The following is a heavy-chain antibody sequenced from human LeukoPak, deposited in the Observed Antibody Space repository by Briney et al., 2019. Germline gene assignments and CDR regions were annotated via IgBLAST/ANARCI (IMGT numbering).Heavy chain of an antibody. J-gene: IGHJ3*01. CDR3: ARGEKWDLHAFDF. CDR1: GGSISSNNYY. Sequence: SDTLSLTCTVSGGSISSNNYYWNWIRQTPGKGLEWIGEINHAGSTDYNPSLKSRVTISVDTSKNQFSLKLNSVTAADRAIYYCARGEKWDLHAFDFWGHGAMLTVSS. V-gene: IGHV4-39*07. CDR2: INHAGST. D-gene: IGHD1-26*01.